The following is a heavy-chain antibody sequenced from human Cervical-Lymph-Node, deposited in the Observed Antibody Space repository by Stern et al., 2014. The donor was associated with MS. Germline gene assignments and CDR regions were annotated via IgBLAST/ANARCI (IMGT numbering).Heavy chain of an antibody. CDR3: SRDADGYSLVFGY. CDR2: IHNSGTT. J-gene: IGHJ4*02. Sequence: QVQLQESGPGLAKPSQTLSLTCAVTGGSISSAEYYWSWIRQSPGKGLEWIGYIHNSGTTYYNPSLKSRVTISVDTSKNQFALKLRSVTAADTAVYYCSRDADGYSLVFGYWGRGTLVTVSS. D-gene: IGHD5-24*01. V-gene: IGHV4-30-4*01. CDR1: GGSISSAEYY.